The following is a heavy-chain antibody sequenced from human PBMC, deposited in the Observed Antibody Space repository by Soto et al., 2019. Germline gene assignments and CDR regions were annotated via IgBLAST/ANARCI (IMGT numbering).Heavy chain of an antibody. CDR1: GGSISSGGYS. V-gene: IGHV4-30-2*01. CDR2: IYQSGIT. D-gene: IGHD3-22*01. J-gene: IGHJ4*02. Sequence: PSETLSLTCTVSGGSISSGGYSWNWIRQPPGKGLEWIGIIYQSGITDYNPSLKSRVTFLVDSSKNQFSLKLSSVTAADTAVYYCARDNRSGYYFDYWGQGTLVTVSS. CDR3: ARDNRSGYYFDY.